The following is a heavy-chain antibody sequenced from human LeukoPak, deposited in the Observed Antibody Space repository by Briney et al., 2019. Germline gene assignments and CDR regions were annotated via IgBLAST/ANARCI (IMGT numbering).Heavy chain of an antibody. Sequence: ASVKVSCKASGYTFTSYGISWVRQAPGQGLEWMGWISAYNGNTNYAQKLQGRVTMTRDTSTSTVYKELSSLRSEDTAVYYCARDLAFSWGQGTLVTVSS. CDR1: GYTFTSYG. J-gene: IGHJ4*02. CDR2: ISAYNGNT. V-gene: IGHV1-18*01. D-gene: IGHD2/OR15-2a*01. CDR3: ARDLAFS.